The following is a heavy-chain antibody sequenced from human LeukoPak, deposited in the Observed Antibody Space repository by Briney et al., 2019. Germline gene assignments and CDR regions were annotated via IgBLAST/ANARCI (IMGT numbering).Heavy chain of an antibody. J-gene: IGHJ4*02. CDR1: GGSISSSSYY. CDR3: AREGSYYLYYFDY. Sequence: SETLSLTCTVSGGSISSSSYYWGWIRQPPGKGLEWIGYIYYSGSTNYNPSLKSRVTISVDTSKNQFSLKLSSVTAADTAVYYCAREGSYYLYYFDYWGQGTLVTVSS. V-gene: IGHV4-61*05. D-gene: IGHD3-10*01. CDR2: IYYSGST.